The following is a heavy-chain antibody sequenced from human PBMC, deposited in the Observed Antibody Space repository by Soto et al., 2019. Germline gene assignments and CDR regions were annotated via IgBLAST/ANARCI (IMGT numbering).Heavy chain of an antibody. J-gene: IGHJ4*02. CDR1: GFTLSDHY. CDR3: TSSRGDYRSFDY. CDR2: TRNKVYGHTT. Sequence: GGSLRLSCAASGFTLSDHYMDWVRQAPGKGPEWIARTRNKVYGHTTEYAASVKDRFGISRDDSKNSLYLQMNSLETEDTAVYYCTSSRGDYRSFDYWGQGTLVTVSS. D-gene: IGHD4-17*01. V-gene: IGHV3-72*01.